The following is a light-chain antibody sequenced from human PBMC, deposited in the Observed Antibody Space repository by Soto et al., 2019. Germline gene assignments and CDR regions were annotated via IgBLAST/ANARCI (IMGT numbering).Light chain of an antibody. Sequence: DIQMTQSPSSLSASVGDRATITCRASQVIRNDLAWYQQKLGKAPKRLIYAASSLQSGVPSRFSASGSGTEFTLTISSLQPEDFATYYCLQHNGFPFTFGPGTKVDIK. V-gene: IGKV1-17*01. CDR1: QVIRND. CDR3: LQHNGFPFT. J-gene: IGKJ3*01. CDR2: AAS.